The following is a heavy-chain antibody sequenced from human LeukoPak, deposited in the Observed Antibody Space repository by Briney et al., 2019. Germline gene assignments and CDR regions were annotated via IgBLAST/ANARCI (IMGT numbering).Heavy chain of an antibody. CDR3: ATLGCSSTSCYTEDPRGVDY. D-gene: IGHD2-2*02. V-gene: IGHV1-69*13. Sequence: PSVKVSFKASGGTFSGYAISWVRQAPGQGLEWMGGIIPIFGTANYAQKFQGRVTITADESTSTAYMELSSLRSEDTAVYYCATLGCSSTSCYTEDPRGVDYWGQGTLVTVSS. J-gene: IGHJ4*02. CDR2: IIPIFGTA. CDR1: GGTFSGYA.